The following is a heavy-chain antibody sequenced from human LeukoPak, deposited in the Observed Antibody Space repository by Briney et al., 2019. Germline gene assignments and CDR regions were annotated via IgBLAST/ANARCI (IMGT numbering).Heavy chain of an antibody. CDR3: ARDLPQQQLVRNRFDP. CDR2: IYYSGST. CDR1: GYSISSGYY. J-gene: IGHJ5*02. Sequence: SETLSLTCTVSGYSISSGYYWGWIRQPPGKGLEWIGSIYYSGSTYYNPSLKSRVTISVDTSKNQFSLKLSSVTAADTAVYYCARDLPQQQLVRNRFDPWGQGTLVTVSS. D-gene: IGHD6-13*01. V-gene: IGHV4-38-2*02.